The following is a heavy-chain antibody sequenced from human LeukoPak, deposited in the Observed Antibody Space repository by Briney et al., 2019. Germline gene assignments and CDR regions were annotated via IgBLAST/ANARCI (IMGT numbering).Heavy chain of an antibody. Sequence: ASVKVSCKASGGTFSNYAISWVRQAPGQGLEWMGGIIPIFGTANYAQKFRGRVTITADKSTRTAYMELRSLRSDDTAVYYCARAAPYYDILTGYLNAYYFDYWGQGTLVTVSS. V-gene: IGHV1-69*06. CDR1: GGTFSNYA. CDR2: IIPIFGTA. J-gene: IGHJ4*02. D-gene: IGHD3-9*01. CDR3: ARAAPYYDILTGYLNAYYFDY.